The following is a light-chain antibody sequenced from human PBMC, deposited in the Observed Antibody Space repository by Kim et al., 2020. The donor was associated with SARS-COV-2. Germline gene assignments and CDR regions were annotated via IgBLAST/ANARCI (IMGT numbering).Light chain of an antibody. J-gene: IGLJ2*01. CDR2: SNN. CDR3: AAWDDSLNGVV. CDR1: SANIGSNT. V-gene: IGLV1-44*01. Sequence: GQRVTISCSGSSANIGSNTVNWYQQLPGTAPQLLIYSNNQRPSGVPDRFSASKSGTSASLAISGLQSEDEADYSCAAWDDSLNGVVFGGGTKLTVL.